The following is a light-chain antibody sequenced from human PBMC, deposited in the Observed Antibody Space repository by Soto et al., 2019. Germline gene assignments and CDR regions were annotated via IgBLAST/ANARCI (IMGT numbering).Light chain of an antibody. CDR3: AVWDDSLNGVI. CDR1: TSNIGRNT. Sequence: QSLLTQPPSASGTPGQRVTISCSGTTSNIGRNTVDWYQQLPGTAPKLLIFNTNQRPAGVPDRFSASKSGTSASLAISGLQSDDETDYYCAVWDDSLNGVIFGGGTKL. CDR2: NTN. V-gene: IGLV1-44*01. J-gene: IGLJ2*01.